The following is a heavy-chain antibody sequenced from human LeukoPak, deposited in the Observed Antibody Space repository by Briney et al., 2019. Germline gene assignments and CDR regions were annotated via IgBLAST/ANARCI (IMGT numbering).Heavy chain of an antibody. D-gene: IGHD3-10*01. CDR1: GYTFTSYG. V-gene: IGHV1-18*01. CDR3: ATGRVRTPFDI. CDR2: ISDYNGNT. J-gene: IGHJ3*02. Sequence: ASVKVSCKASGYTFTSYGISWVRQAPGQGLEWMGGISDYNGNTNYAQKPQGRVTMTTDTSTSTAYMEKRSLRTNDTAVYYCATGRVRTPFDIWGQGTMVTVSS.